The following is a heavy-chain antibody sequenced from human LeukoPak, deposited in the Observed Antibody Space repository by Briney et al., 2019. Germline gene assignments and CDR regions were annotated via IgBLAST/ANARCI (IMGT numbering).Heavy chain of an antibody. J-gene: IGHJ4*02. CDR1: GGSISSYY. Sequence: KPSETLSLTCTVSGGSISSYYWSWIRQPPGKGLEWIGCIHYSGSTNYNPSLKSRVTISLDTSKNQFSLKLSSVTAADTAVYYCARVRDRSSYFYDLDYWGQGTLVTVSS. CDR2: IHYSGST. D-gene: IGHD3-22*01. V-gene: IGHV4-59*01. CDR3: ARVRDRSSYFYDLDY.